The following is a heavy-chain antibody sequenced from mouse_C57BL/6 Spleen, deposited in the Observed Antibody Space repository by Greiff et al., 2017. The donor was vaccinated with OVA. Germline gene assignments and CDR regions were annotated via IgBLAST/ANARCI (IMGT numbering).Heavy chain of an antibody. CDR3: ARGHDDYTLDY. J-gene: IGHJ2*01. CDR2: IDPSDSYT. CDR1: GYTFTSYW. D-gene: IGHD2-4*01. V-gene: IGHV1-69*01. Sequence: QVQLQQPGAELVMPGASVTLSCKASGYTFTSYWLHWVKQRPGQGLEWIGEIDPSDSYTNYNQKFTGKSTWTVDKYSSTAYMQLSSLTYEYSTVYYCARGHDDYTLDYWGQGTTLTVSS.